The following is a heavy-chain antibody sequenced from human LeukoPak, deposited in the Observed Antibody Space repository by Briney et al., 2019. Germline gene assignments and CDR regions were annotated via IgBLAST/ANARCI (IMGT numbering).Heavy chain of an antibody. CDR1: GFSLSTSGMR. CDR2: IDWDDDK. V-gene: IGHV2-70*04. CDR3: ARMAPPVGYYDSSGYCDY. Sequence: SGPTLVNPTQTLTLTCTFSGFSLSTSGMRVSWIRQPPGKALEWLARIDWDDDKFYNTSLRTRLTISKDTSKNQVVLKMTNMDPVDTATYYCARMAPPVGYYDSSGYCDYWGQGTLVTVSS. J-gene: IGHJ4*02. D-gene: IGHD3-22*01.